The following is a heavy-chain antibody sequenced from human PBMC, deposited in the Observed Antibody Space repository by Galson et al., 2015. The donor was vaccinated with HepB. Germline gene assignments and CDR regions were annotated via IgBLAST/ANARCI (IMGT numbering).Heavy chain of an antibody. CDR2: IIGSGGST. CDR3: AKRRGRMFQFSNHYSYYAMDV. V-gene: IGHV3-23*01. D-gene: IGHD3-10*02. Sequence: SLRLSCAASGITFTSYAMSWVRQAPGKGLEWVSGIIGSGGSTYYADSVEGRFTISRDNSKNTLFLQMNNVRAEDTAVYYCAKRRGRMFQFSNHYSYYAMDVWGQGTTVTVPS. CDR1: GITFTSYA. J-gene: IGHJ6*02.